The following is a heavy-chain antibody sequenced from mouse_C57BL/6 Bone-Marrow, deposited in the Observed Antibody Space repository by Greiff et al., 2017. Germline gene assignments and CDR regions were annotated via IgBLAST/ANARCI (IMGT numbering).Heavy chain of an antibody. CDR3: AISGFVTTVVATDY. V-gene: IGHV1-26*01. Sequence: EVQLQQSGPELVKPGASVKISCKASGYTFTDYYMNWVKQSHGKSLEWIGDIIPNNGGTSYNQKFQGKATLTVDKSCRTAYMELRSLTSEDAAVYYCAISGFVTTVVATDYWGQGTTLTVSS. CDR2: IIPNNGGT. CDR1: GYTFTDYY. D-gene: IGHD1-1*01. J-gene: IGHJ2*01.